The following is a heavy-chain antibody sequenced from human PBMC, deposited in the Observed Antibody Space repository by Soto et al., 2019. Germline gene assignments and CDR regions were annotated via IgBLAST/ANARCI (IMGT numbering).Heavy chain of an antibody. V-gene: IGHV3-30*18. CDR3: AKPDTAMAFYYYYGMDV. CDR2: ISYDGSNK. J-gene: IGHJ6*02. CDR1: GFTFSSYG. Sequence: GGSLRLSCAASGFTFSSYGMHWVRQAPGKGLEWVAVISYDGSNKYYADSVKGRFTISRDNSKNTLYLQMNSLRAEDTAVYYCAKPDTAMAFYYYYGMDVWGQGTTVTVSS. D-gene: IGHD5-18*01.